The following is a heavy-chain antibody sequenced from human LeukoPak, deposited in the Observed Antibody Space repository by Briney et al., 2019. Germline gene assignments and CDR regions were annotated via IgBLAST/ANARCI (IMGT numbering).Heavy chain of an antibody. V-gene: IGHV4-4*02. D-gene: IGHD4-23*01. J-gene: IGHJ2*01. CDR3: ARGRGGNVNWYFDL. CDR2: IYHSGST. CDR1: GVSIDRSNW. Sequence: PSGTLSLTCAVSGVSIDRSNWWSWVRQPPGKGLEWIGEIYHSGSTNYNPSLKSRVTISVDKSKNQFSLKLSSVTAADTAVYYCARGRGGNVNWYFDLWGRGTLVTVSS.